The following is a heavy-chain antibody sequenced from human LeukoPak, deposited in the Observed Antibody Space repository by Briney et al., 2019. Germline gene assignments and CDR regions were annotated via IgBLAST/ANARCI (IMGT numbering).Heavy chain of an antibody. CDR1: GLTFSSYA. CDR2: ISGSGGRK. CDR3: AKEIVAAAGFDY. J-gene: IGHJ4*02. D-gene: IGHD6-13*01. Sequence: GGSLRLSCAASGLTFSSYAMSWVRQAPGKGLEWVSAISGSGGRKYYADSVKGRFNISRDNSKNTLYLQMNSLRAEDTVVYYCAKEIVAAAGFDYWGQGTLVTVSS. V-gene: IGHV3-23*01.